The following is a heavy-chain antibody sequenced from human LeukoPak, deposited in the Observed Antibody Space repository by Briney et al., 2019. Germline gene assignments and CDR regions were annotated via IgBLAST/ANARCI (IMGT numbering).Heavy chain of an antibody. Sequence: ASVKVSCKASGYTFTGYYMHWVRQAPGQGLEWMGRINPNSGGTNYAQKFQGRVTMTRDTSISTAYMELSRLRSDDTAVYYCARVRYGSGSYYDTDPWGQGTLVTVSS. CDR1: GYTFTGYY. CDR2: INPNSGGT. J-gene: IGHJ5*02. D-gene: IGHD3-10*01. CDR3: ARVRYGSGSYYDTDP. V-gene: IGHV1-2*06.